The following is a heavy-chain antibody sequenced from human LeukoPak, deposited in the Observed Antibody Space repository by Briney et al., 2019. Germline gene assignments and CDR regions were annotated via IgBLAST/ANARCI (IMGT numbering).Heavy chain of an antibody. CDR2: INSDGSST. D-gene: IGHD5-18*01. J-gene: IGHJ6*03. CDR3: ARGLWDRIQLWSGSLGYYYYYYMDV. Sequence: GGSLRLSCAASGFIFSSYWVHWVRQAPGKGLVWVSRINSDGSSTSYADSVKGRFTMSRDNAKNTLYLQMNSLRAEDTAVYYCARGLWDRIQLWSGSLGYYYYYYMDVWGKGTTVTVSS. V-gene: IGHV3-74*01. CDR1: GFIFSSYW.